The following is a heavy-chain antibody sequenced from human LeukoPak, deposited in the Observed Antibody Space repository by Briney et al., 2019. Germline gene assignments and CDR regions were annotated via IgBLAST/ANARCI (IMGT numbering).Heavy chain of an antibody. CDR1: GFMFSSYG. CDR2: IRSKAYGGTT. D-gene: IGHD2-15*01. V-gene: IGHV3-49*04. J-gene: IGHJ4*02. CDR3: TRGKGDQGWY. Sequence: PGGSLRLSCATSGFMFSSYGMNWVRQAPGKGLEWVGFIRSKAYGGTTEYAASVKGRFTISRDDSKSIDYLQMNSLKTEDTAVYYCTRGKGDQGWYWGQGTLVTVSS.